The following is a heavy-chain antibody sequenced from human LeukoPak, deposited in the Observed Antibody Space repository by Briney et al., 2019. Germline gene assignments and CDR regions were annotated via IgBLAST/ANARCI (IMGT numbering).Heavy chain of an antibody. D-gene: IGHD3-22*01. CDR3: ARGVPYYYDSSGYYRENFDY. Sequence: SETLSLTCAVYGGSFSGYYWSWIRQPPGKGLEWIGEINHSGSTNYNPSLESRVTISVDTSKNQFSLKLSSVTAADTAVYYCARGVPYYYDSSGYYRENFDYWGQGTLVTVSS. V-gene: IGHV4-34*01. CDR2: INHSGST. CDR1: GGSFSGYY. J-gene: IGHJ4*02.